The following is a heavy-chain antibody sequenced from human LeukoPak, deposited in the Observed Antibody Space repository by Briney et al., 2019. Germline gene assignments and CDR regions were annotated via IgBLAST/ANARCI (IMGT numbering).Heavy chain of an antibody. CDR2: IYYSGTT. J-gene: IGHJ3*02. CDR1: TYSISSGYY. V-gene: IGHV4-38-2*02. D-gene: IGHD3-22*01. Sequence: PSETLSLTCTVSTYSISSGYYWGWIRQPPGKGLEWIGSIYYSGTTYYNPSLKSRVTISVDTSKNQFSLKLSSVTAADTAVYYCARVGYHYDRPGYAFDIWGQGTMVPVSS. CDR3: ARVGYHYDRPGYAFDI.